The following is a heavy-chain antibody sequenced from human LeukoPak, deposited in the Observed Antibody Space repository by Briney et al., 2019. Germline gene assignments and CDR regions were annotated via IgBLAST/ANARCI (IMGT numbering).Heavy chain of an antibody. V-gene: IGHV3-48*03. CDR3: ARDDILTGYPTPFDY. J-gene: IGHJ4*02. D-gene: IGHD3-9*01. CDR2: ISSSGSTI. Sequence: TGGSLRLSCAASGFTFSSYEMNWVRQDPGKGLEWVSYISSSGSTIYYADPVKEGFIISRDNAKNSLYLQMNSLRAEDTAVYYCARDDILTGYPTPFDYWGQGTLVTVSS. CDR1: GFTFSSYE.